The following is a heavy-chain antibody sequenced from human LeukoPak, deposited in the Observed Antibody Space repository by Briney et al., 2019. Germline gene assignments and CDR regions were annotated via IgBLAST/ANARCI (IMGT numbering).Heavy chain of an antibody. V-gene: IGHV1-58*01. D-gene: IGHD4-17*01. CDR3: ARVRVTTSSRADDAFDI. CDR1: GFTFTSSA. CDR2: IVVGSGNT. Sequence: ASVKVSCKASGFTFTSSAVQWVRQARGQRLEWIGWIVVGSGNTNYAQKFQERVTITRDMSPSTAYMELSRLRSDDTAVYYCARVRVTTSSRADDAFDIWGQGTMVTVSS. J-gene: IGHJ3*02.